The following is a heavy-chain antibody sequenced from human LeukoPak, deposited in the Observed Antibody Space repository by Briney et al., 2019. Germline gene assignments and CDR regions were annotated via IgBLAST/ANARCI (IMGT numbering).Heavy chain of an antibody. J-gene: IGHJ4*02. CDR3: ARGVDGSGSYYISYFDY. CDR2: IYYSGST. CDR1: GGSISSSSYY. Sequence: SETLSLTCTASGGSISSSSYYWGWIRQPPGKGLEWIGSIYYSGSTNYNPSLKSRVTMSVDTSKNQFSLKLSSVTAADTAVYYCARGVDGSGSYYISYFDYWGQGTLVTVSS. D-gene: IGHD3-10*01. V-gene: IGHV4-39*07.